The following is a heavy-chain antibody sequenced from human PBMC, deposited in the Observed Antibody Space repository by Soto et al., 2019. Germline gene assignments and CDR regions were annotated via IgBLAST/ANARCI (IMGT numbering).Heavy chain of an antibody. J-gene: IGHJ6*03. D-gene: IGHD3-16*02. CDR2: ASFSGRA. V-gene: IGHV4-39*01. CDR3: ARPRYTFPSSYDYYYMDV. Sequence: QLQLQESGPGLVKPSETLSLICTVSGGSFSSGAFYWGWIRQPPGKGLEWIGSASFSGRAYYNPSLMSRATVSVDTSKNQFSLRLSSVTDADTAVYYCARPRYTFPSSYDYYYMDVWGRGTTVTVSS. CDR1: GGSFSSGAFY.